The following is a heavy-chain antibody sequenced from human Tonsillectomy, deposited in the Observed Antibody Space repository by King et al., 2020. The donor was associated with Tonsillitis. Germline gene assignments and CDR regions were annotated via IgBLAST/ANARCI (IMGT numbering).Heavy chain of an antibody. Sequence: VQLVESGGGLVKPGGSLTLSCAASGFSFSDSTMSWIRQAPGKGLEWVSYISFGRISNTQYADSVKGRFTISRDNARNSLYLQMNNVRAEDTAVYFCARDTGDFGRVGFFDNWGQGTLVTVSS. V-gene: IGHV3-11*06. CDR3: ARDTGDFGRVGFFDN. J-gene: IGHJ4*02. D-gene: IGHD1-14*01. CDR2: ISFGRISNT. CDR1: GFSFSDST.